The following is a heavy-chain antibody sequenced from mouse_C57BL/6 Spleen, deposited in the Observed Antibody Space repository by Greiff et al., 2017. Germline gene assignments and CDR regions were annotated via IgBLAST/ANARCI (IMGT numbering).Heavy chain of an antibody. D-gene: IGHD2-2*01. CDR2: IDPEDGET. CDR1: GFNIKDYY. V-gene: IGHV14-2*01. CDR3: ARGATMVTTPYFDD. Sequence: VQLQQSGAELVKPGASVKLSCKASGFNIKDYYMHWVKQRTEQGLEWIGRIDPEDGETKYAPKFQGKATITADTSSNTAYLQLSSLTSEDTAVYDGARGATMVTTPYFDDWGQGTTLTVSS. J-gene: IGHJ2*01.